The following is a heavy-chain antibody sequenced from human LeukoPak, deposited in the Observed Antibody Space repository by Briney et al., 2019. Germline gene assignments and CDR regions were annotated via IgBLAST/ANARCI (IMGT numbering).Heavy chain of an antibody. V-gene: IGHV3-21*01. Sequence: GGSLRLSCTASGFTLSSYSMNWVRQAPGKGLEWVSLISTSSSYIHDADSVKGRFTISRDNAKNSLYLQMNSLRAEDTAVYYCARVAVASKRFYNYMDVWGEGTTVTISS. CDR1: GFTLSSYS. CDR2: ISTSSSYI. D-gene: IGHD6-19*01. CDR3: ARVAVASKRFYNYMDV. J-gene: IGHJ6*03.